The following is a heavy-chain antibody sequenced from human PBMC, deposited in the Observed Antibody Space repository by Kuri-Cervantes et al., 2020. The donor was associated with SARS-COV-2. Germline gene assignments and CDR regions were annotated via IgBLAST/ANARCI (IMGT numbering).Heavy chain of an antibody. V-gene: IGHV4-59*12. CDR1: GGSISSYY. D-gene: IGHD3-16*01. Sequence: GSLRLSCTVSGGSISSYYWSWIRQPPGKGLEWIGYIYYSGSTNYNPSLKSRVTISVDTSKNQFSLKLSSVTAADTAVYYCARAYDYAPTNFDYWGQGTLVTVFS. CDR3: ARAYDYAPTNFDY. J-gene: IGHJ4*02. CDR2: IYYSGST.